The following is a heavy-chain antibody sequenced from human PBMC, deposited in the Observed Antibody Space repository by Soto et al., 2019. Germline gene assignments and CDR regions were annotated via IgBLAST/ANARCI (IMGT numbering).Heavy chain of an antibody. CDR3: VRKAGVSLD. D-gene: IGHD2-8*01. V-gene: IGHV3-48*03. CDR1: GFSFNSFE. J-gene: IGHJ4*02. CDR2: ISSSGSNI. Sequence: PGGSLRLSCAASGFSFNSFEMHWVRQAPGKGLEWVSYISSSGSNIYYADSVKGRFTISRDNAKNSLYLQMNSLRAEDTAVYYCVRKAGVSLDWGQGTLVTVSS.